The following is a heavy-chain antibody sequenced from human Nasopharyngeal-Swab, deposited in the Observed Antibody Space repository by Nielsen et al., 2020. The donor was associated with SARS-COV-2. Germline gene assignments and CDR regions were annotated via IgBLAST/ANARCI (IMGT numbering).Heavy chain of an antibody. CDR3: ARAPPTYAEFDY. J-gene: IGHJ4*02. CDR2: ISSSRTTI. CDR1: GITFSSYS. Sequence: GGSLRLSCAASGITFSSYSMNWVRQAPGKGPEWVSYISSSRTTIHYADSVKGRFTISRDNAKNSLYLQMNSLRDEDTAVYYCARAPPTYAEFDYWGQGTLVTVSS. D-gene: IGHD2-2*01. V-gene: IGHV3-48*02.